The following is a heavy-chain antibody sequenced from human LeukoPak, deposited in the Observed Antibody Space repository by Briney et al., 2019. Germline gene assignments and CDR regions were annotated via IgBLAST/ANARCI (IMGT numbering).Heavy chain of an antibody. CDR3: AREAEYGDCLFDY. D-gene: IGHD4-17*01. J-gene: IGHJ4*02. CDR2: IIPLVGRA. V-gene: IGHV1-69*04. Sequence: SVKVSCKASGGTFTKYGISWVRQAPGQGLEWMGRIIPLVGRANYAQKFQGRVMITADKSTSTAYMELSSLRSEDTAVYYCAREAEYGDCLFDYWGQGTLVTISS. CDR1: GGTFTKYG.